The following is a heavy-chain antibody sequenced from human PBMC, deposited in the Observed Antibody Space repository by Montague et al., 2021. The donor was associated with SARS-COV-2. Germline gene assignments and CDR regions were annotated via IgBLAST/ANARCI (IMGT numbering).Heavy chain of an antibody. Sequence: ETLSLTCSVSGFSISSGYYWGWIRQTPGKGLEWIGSRYQNGATYYSPSLKRPVTILLDTSKNQFSLSLTSVTAANTAVYYCARSGVGIFDFSYFDSWGQGSLVIVSS. CDR1: GFSISSGYY. J-gene: IGHJ4*02. CDR2: RYQNGAT. D-gene: IGHD3-3*01. V-gene: IGHV4-38-2*02. CDR3: ARSGVGIFDFSYFDS.